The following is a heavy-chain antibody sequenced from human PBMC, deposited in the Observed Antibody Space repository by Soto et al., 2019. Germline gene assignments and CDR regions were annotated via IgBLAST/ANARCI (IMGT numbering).Heavy chain of an antibody. Sequence: SKTRPRTCTVSAGSTSRYYWRWIRQPPEKGLQWNGYIYYSGSPTYNPSLKSRVTVSVDTSKNQFSLKLSSVTAADTAVYYCARHLYYDLWSGYYWRGVYYYGMDVRGQGTTDTVSS. CDR2: IYYSGSP. V-gene: IGHV4-59*01. CDR1: AGSTSRYY. D-gene: IGHD3-3*01. CDR3: ARHLYYDLWSGYYWRGVYYYGMDV. J-gene: IGHJ6*02.